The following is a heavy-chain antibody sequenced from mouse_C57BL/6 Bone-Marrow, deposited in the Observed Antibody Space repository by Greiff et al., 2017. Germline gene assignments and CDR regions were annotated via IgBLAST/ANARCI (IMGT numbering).Heavy chain of an antibody. CDR3: ARERGYGNYYFDY. CDR2: FYPGSGST. Sequence: QVQLQQPGAELVKPGASVQMSCKASGYTFAIYWITWVKQRPGPGLEWIGDFYPGSGSTNYNEQFKRKATLTVDTSSSPAYMQLSSLTSDASAVYYCARERGYGNYYFDYWGQCTTRSVSS. V-gene: IGHV1-55*01. D-gene: IGHD2-10*02. J-gene: IGHJ2*01. CDR1: GYTFAIYW.